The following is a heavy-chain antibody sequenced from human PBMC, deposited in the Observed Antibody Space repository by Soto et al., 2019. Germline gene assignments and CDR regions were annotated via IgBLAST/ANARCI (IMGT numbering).Heavy chain of an antibody. D-gene: IGHD6-13*01. J-gene: IGHJ4*02. V-gene: IGHV3-48*01. Sequence: GGSLRLSCAASGFTFSRYSMNWVRQAPGKGLEWVSYISSSSNSIYYADSVKGRFTISRDNAKNSLHLQMNSLRAEDTAVYYWARDSDVIAAAGIGTFFDYWGQGTLVTVSS. CDR3: ARDSDVIAAAGIGTFFDY. CDR1: GFTFSRYS. CDR2: ISSSSNSI.